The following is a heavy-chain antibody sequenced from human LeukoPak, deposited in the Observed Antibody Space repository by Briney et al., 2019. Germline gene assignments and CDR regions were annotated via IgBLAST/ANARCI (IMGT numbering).Heavy chain of an antibody. CDR3: ARASHYSDSSDYPDY. V-gene: IGHV3-20*04. D-gene: IGHD3-22*01. J-gene: IGHJ4*02. Sequence: GGSLRLSCAASGFTFDDYGMSWVRQAPGKGLEWVSGINWSGGSTGYADSVKGRFTISRDNAKNSLYLQMNSLRAEDTTLYYCARASHYSDSSDYPDYWGQGTLVTVSS. CDR1: GFTFDDYG. CDR2: INWSGGST.